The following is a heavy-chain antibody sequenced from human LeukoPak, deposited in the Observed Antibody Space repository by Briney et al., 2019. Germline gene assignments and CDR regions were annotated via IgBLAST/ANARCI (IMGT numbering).Heavy chain of an antibody. J-gene: IGHJ3*02. Sequence: PSETLSLTCTVSGGSISSSSYYWGWIRQPPGKGLEWIGEINHSGSTNYNPSLKSRVTISVDTSKNQFSLKLSSVTAADTAVYYCARGPEMAFDIWGQGTMVTVSS. CDR2: INHSGST. V-gene: IGHV4-39*07. CDR1: GGSISSSSYY. CDR3: ARGPEMAFDI.